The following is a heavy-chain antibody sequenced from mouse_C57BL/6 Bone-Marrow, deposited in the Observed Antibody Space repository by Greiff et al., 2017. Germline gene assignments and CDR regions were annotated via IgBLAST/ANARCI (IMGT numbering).Heavy chain of an antibody. CDR3: AREYYGSRGGY. V-gene: IGHV1-81*01. Sequence: VQLQQSGAELARPGASVKLSCKASGYTFTSYGISWVKQRTGQGLEWIGEIYPRSGNTYYNEKFKGKATMTADKSSSTAYLELRSLTSEDSAVYICAREYYGSRGGYWGQGNLVTVSA. D-gene: IGHD1-1*01. CDR2: IYPRSGNT. CDR1: GYTFTSYG. J-gene: IGHJ3*01.